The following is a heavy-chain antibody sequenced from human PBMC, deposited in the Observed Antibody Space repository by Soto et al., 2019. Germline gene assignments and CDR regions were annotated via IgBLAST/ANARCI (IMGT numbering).Heavy chain of an antibody. D-gene: IGHD2-2*01. Sequence: QVQLQQWGAGLLKPSETLSLTCAVYGGSFSGYYWSWIRQPPGKGLEWIGEINHSGSTNYNPSLKSRVTISVDTSKNQFSLKLSSVTAADTAVYYCARGDIVVVPAAMLGSRFSYYFDYWGQGTLVTVSS. CDR1: GGSFSGYY. V-gene: IGHV4-34*01. CDR3: ARGDIVVVPAAMLGSRFSYYFDY. CDR2: INHSGST. J-gene: IGHJ4*02.